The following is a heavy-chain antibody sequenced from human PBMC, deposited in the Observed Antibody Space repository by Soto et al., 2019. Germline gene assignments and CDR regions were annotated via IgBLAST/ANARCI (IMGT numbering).Heavy chain of an antibody. CDR1: GGSISSGDYY. CDR3: ARGNDFWSGYSTLTHYGLDV. CDR2: IYYSGST. Sequence: LSLTCSVSGGSISSGDYYWSWIRQPPEKGLEWIGYIYYSGSTYYNPSLKSRVTISVDTSKNQFSLNLNSVTAADTAVYSCARGNDFWSGYSTLTHYGLDVWGQGTTVTVSS. D-gene: IGHD3-3*01. V-gene: IGHV4-30-4*01. J-gene: IGHJ6*02.